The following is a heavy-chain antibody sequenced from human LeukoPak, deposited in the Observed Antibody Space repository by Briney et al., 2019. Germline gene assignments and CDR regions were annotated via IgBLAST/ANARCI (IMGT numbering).Heavy chain of an antibody. CDR2: VSGSGGST. V-gene: IGHV3-23*01. CDR3: FGDNFGS. CDR1: GFTFSSYA. D-gene: IGHD3-16*01. Sequence: GGSLRLSCAASGFTFSSYAMVWVRQAPGKGLEWVSAVSGSGGSTYYADSVKGRFTISRDNSKNTLYLQMNSLRAEDTAVYFCFGDNFGSWGQGTLVTVSS. J-gene: IGHJ4*02.